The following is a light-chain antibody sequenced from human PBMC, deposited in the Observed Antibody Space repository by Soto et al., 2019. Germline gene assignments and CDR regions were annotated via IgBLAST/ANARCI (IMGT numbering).Light chain of an antibody. J-gene: IGKJ4*01. CDR1: QGISSW. V-gene: IGKV1-12*01. Sequence: DIQMTQSPSSVSASVGDRVTITCRASQGISSWLAWYQQKPGKAPKLLIYAASSLRRGVPSRFSGTGPGTDFTLTISTLKHEDFANYYCQQANSFPLTFGGETKVEIK. CDR3: QQANSFPLT. CDR2: AAS.